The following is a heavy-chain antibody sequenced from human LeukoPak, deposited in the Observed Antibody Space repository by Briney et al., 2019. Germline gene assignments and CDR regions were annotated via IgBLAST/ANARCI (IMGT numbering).Heavy chain of an antibody. V-gene: IGHV4-59*01. Sequence: PSETLSLTCTVSGGSISSYYWSWIRQPPGKGLEWIGYIYYSGSTNYNPSLKSRVTISVDTSKNQFSLKLSSVTAADTAVHYCARDRITMVRGVIISAFDIWGQGTMVTVSS. CDR1: GGSISSYY. J-gene: IGHJ3*02. D-gene: IGHD3-10*01. CDR3: ARDRITMVRGVIISAFDI. CDR2: IYYSGST.